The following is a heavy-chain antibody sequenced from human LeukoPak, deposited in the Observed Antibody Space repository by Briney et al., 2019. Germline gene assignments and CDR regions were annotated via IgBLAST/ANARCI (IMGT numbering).Heavy chain of an antibody. J-gene: IGHJ5*02. V-gene: IGHV3-30*18. CDR1: GFTFSSYG. D-gene: IGHD1-14*01. CDR2: ISHDGNNK. CDR3: AKESLSGSDT. Sequence: PGRSLRLSCPATGFTFSSYGMHSVGQAPGKGLEGVAIISHDGNNKYYADSVKGRFTISRDNSKNTLYLQMNSLRAEDTAVHYCAKESLSGSDTWGQGTLVTVSS.